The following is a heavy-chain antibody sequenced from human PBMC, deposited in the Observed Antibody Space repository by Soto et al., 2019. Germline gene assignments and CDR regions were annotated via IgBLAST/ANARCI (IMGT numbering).Heavy chain of an antibody. CDR3: ARKGASGSYSN. CDR1: GGSISGYF. D-gene: IGHD1-26*01. CDR2: IHYSGST. J-gene: IGHJ4*02. V-gene: IGHV4-59*08. Sequence: QVQLQESGPGLVKPSETLSLTCTVSGGSISGYFWSWIRQPPGKGLEWIGIIHYSGSTDYNPSLKSLVTIAVDTSKNQFSLKLSSVSASDTAVYYCARKGASGSYSNGGQGTLVTVSS.